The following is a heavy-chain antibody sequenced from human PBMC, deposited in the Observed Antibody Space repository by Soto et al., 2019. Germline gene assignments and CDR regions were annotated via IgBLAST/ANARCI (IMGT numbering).Heavy chain of an antibody. CDR1: GGSINSRDYY. CDR3: PLGYCSSTACYEPFHF. J-gene: IGHJ3*01. V-gene: IGHV4-39*01. Sequence: QLLESGPGLVKPSETLSLTCTVSGGSINSRDYYWGWIRQPPGKGLEWIGNIYYSGSTYYNPSLKSRVTVSVDTSKNQFSLRLSSVTAADTAVYYCPLGYCSSTACYEPFHFWGQGTMVTVSS. D-gene: IGHD2-2*01. CDR2: IYYSGST.